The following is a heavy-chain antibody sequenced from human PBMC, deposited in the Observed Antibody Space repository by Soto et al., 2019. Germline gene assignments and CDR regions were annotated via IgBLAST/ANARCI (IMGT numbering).Heavy chain of an antibody. CDR3: ALSGSGYSYGYEGLGY. J-gene: IGHJ4*02. V-gene: IGHV3-21*01. CDR1: GFTFSSYS. CDR2: ISSSSSYI. D-gene: IGHD5-18*01. Sequence: EVQLVESGGGLVKPGGSLRLSCAASGFTFSSYSMNWVRQAPGKGLEWVSSISSSSSYIYYADSVKGRFTISRDNAKNSLYLQMNSLRAEDTAVYYCALSGSGYSYGYEGLGYWGQGTLVTVSS.